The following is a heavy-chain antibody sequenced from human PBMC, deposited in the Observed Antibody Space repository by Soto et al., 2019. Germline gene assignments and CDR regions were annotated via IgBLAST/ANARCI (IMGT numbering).Heavy chain of an antibody. CDR1: GFLLSIAW. D-gene: IGHD2-15*01. CDR3: TTVLGPSYCSGGNCYYAFDI. CDR2: VKSKTDGGTT. Sequence: VQLVESGGGLVKPGGSLRLSCEASGFLLSIAWLTWVRKPPGRGWGGVGGVKSKTDGGTTDYAAPVKGRFTISRDDSKNTLYLQMNSLKTEDTALYYCTTVLGPSYCSGGNCYYAFDIWGQGTMVTVSS. V-gene: IGHV3-15*01. J-gene: IGHJ3*02.